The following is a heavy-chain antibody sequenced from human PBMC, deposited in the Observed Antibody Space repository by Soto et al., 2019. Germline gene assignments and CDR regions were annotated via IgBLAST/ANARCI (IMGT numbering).Heavy chain of an antibody. D-gene: IGHD3-16*02. V-gene: IGHV4-61*01. CDR3: ARGRSRPDY. CDR2: VSYTGRT. CDR1: GGSVSSGIYY. Sequence: QVQLQESGPGLVKPSETLSLTCTVSGGSVSSGIYYWNWIRQTPGKGLEWIGCVSYTGRTTYNPSLDSRVTISRDTSKNQLSLKLSSVTAADTSVYYCARGRSRPDYWGQGTLVTVSS. J-gene: IGHJ4*02.